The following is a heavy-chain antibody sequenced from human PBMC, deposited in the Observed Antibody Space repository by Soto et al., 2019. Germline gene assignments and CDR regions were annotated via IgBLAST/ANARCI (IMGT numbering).Heavy chain of an antibody. J-gene: IGHJ4*02. V-gene: IGHV4-59*08. Sequence: SETLSLTCTVSGGSTSSYYWSWIRQPPGKGLEWIGYIYYSGSTNYNPSLKSRVTISVDTSKNQFSLKLSSVTAADTAVYYCARVIAAAALDYWGQGTLVTVSS. CDR3: ARVIAAAALDY. CDR2: IYYSGST. CDR1: GGSTSSYY. D-gene: IGHD6-13*01.